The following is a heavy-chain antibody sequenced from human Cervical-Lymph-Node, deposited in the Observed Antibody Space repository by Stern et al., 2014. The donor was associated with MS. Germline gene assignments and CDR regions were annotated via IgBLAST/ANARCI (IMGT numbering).Heavy chain of an antibody. V-gene: IGHV3-15*01. Sequence: EVQLVQSGGGFVKPGGSLKLSCVVSGVTFSDAWMNWVRKAPGKGLEGVGRSKSKRSGGALDYAAPVKGRFTISRDESQNTLYLQMNSLKSDDTAVYFCTHDWSFHSDMDVWGQGTTVTVSS. D-gene: IGHD1-26*01. CDR3: THDWSFHSDMDV. CDR2: SKSKRSGGAL. J-gene: IGHJ6*02. CDR1: GVTFSDAW.